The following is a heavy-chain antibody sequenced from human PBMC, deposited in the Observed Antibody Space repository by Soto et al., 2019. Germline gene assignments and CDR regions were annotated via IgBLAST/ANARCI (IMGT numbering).Heavy chain of an antibody. D-gene: IGHD3-22*01. CDR3: AKGYYGTSGQRWFDP. V-gene: IGHV3-23*01. CDR1: GFAFSNYA. Sequence: EVQLFQSGGGLVQPGGSLRLSCAASGFAFSNYAMSWVRQASGKGLEWVSATSGSGVSTYYADSVKGRFTISRDNSKKTLYLQMNSLRAEDTAVYYCAKGYYGTSGQRWFDPWGQGSLVTVSS. J-gene: IGHJ5*02. CDR2: TSGSGVST.